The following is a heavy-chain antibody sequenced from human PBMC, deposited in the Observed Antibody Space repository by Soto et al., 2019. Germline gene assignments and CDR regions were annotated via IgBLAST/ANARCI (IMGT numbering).Heavy chain of an antibody. CDR1: GVSLDNFF. Sequence: QVQLQESGPGLLRPSETLSLTCTVSGVSLDNFFWSWIRQTPGKGLEWIGYVSQGWTESYTTEGETTRTNPSLDSRATISLDLPKDQFSLTLAAVAAADTGVYYCARDRGGIPVSAKPLGVLFDPWGQGTPVTVS. CDR2: VSQGWTE. D-gene: IGHD6-19*01. V-gene: IGHV4-59*01. CDR3: ARDRGGIPVSAKPLGVLFDP. J-gene: IGHJ5*02.